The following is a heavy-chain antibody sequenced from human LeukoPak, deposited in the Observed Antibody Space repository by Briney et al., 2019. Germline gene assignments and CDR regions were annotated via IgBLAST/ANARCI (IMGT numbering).Heavy chain of an antibody. D-gene: IGHD3-22*01. J-gene: IGHJ4*02. CDR3: AKVLGGYAPFDY. CDR1: GFTFSSYG. Sequence: GGSLRLSCAASGFTFSSYGMHWVRQAPGKGLEWVAVISYDGSNKYYADSVKGRFTISRDNSKSTLYLQMNSLRAEDTAVYYCAKVLGGYAPFDYWGQGTLVTVSS. CDR2: ISYDGSNK. V-gene: IGHV3-30*18.